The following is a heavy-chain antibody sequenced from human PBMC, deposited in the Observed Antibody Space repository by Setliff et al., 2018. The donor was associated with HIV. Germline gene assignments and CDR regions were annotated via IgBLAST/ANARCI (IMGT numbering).Heavy chain of an antibody. Sequence: SETLSLTCTVSGGSISSYYWSWIRQPPGKGLEWIGNIHSSGSTNYNPSLKSRVTMSLDASRNQFSLQLTSVAAADTAVYYCARRSIVGVTRGYYYYALDVWGQGTTVTVSS. D-gene: IGHD1-26*01. CDR2: IHSSGST. CDR1: GGSISSYY. CDR3: ARRSIVGVTRGYYYYALDV. V-gene: IGHV4-4*09. J-gene: IGHJ6*02.